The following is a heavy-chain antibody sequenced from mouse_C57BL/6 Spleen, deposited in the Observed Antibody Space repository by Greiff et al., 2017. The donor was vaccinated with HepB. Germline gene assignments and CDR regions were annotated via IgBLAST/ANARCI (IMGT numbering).Heavy chain of an antibody. CDR1: GFSLTSYG. CDR2: IWSGGST. Sequence: VQRVESGPGLVQPSQSLSITCTVSGFSLTSYGVHWVRQSPGKGLEWLGVIWSGGSTDYNAAFISRLSISKDNSKSQVVFKMNSLQADDKAIDYCASPLTTVARYWYFDGWGTGTTVTVSS. D-gene: IGHD1-1*01. V-gene: IGHV2-2*01. J-gene: IGHJ1*03. CDR3: ASPLTTVARYWYFDG.